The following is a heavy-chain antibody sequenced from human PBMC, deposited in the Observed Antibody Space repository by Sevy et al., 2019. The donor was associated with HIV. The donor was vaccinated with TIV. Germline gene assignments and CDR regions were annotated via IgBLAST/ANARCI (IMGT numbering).Heavy chain of an antibody. J-gene: IGHJ5*02. V-gene: IGHV3-11*01. D-gene: IGHD2-2*01. CDR1: GFTFSDYY. Sequence: GGSLRLSCAASGFTFSDYYMSWIRQAPGKGLEWVSYISSSGSTIYYADSVKGRFTISRDNAKNSLYLQMNSLRAEDTAVYYCARGGYCSSTSCLKRPNWFDPWGQGTLVTVSS. CDR3: ARGGYCSSTSCLKRPNWFDP. CDR2: ISSSGSTI.